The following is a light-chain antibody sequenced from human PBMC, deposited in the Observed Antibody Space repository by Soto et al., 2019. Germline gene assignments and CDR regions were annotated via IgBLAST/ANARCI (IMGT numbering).Light chain of an antibody. CDR3: QQYGSSPRT. V-gene: IGKV3-20*01. CDR1: QSVSTTS. Sequence: EIVLTHSPGTLSFSPLERATLSCGSSQSVSTTSVAWYQQKPGQAPRLLIYGASYRATGIPDRFSGSGAGTGFTLTISRLEPEDFAVYYCQQYGSSPRTFGQGTKVDIK. CDR2: GAS. J-gene: IGKJ1*01.